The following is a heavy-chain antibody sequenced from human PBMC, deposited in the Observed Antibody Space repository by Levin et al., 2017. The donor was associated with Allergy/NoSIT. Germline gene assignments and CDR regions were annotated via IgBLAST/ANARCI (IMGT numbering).Heavy chain of an antibody. CDR3: ANAHQSRAHPSLHY. V-gene: IGHV3-9*01. CDR1: GFSFDAYA. J-gene: IGHJ4*02. Sequence: SLKISCAASGFSFDAYAMHWVRQAPGKGLEWVSSISRNGGGMTYADSVKGRFTISRDNAKNSLYLQMHRLRPEDTALYYCANAHQSRAHPSLHYCRQGTLDTVSS. D-gene: IGHD2-2*01. CDR2: ISRNGGGM.